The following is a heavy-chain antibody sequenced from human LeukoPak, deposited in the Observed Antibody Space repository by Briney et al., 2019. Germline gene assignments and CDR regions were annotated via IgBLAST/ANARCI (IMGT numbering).Heavy chain of an antibody. CDR2: ISAYNGNT. Sequence: GASVKVSCKASGYTFTSYGISWVRQAPGQGLEWMGWISAYNGNTNYAQKLQGRVTMTTDTYTSTAYMELRSLRSDDTAVYYCARVVGSGSYYYYYYMDVWGKGTTVTVSS. CDR1: GYTFTSYG. CDR3: ARVVGSGSYYYYYYMDV. V-gene: IGHV1-18*01. J-gene: IGHJ6*03. D-gene: IGHD3-10*01.